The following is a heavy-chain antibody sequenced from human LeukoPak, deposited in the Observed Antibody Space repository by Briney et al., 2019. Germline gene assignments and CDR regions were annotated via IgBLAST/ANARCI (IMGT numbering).Heavy chain of an antibody. CDR3: AKDILYDSSGYFDY. CDR1: GFTLDDYA. V-gene: IGHV3-9*01. J-gene: IGHJ4*02. CDR2: ISWNSGSI. D-gene: IGHD3-22*01. Sequence: GRSLRLSCAASGFTLDDYAMHWVRQAPGKGLEWVSGISWNSGSIGYADSVKGRFTISRDNAKNSLYLQMNSLRAEDTALYYCAKDILYDSSGYFDYWGQGTLVTVSS.